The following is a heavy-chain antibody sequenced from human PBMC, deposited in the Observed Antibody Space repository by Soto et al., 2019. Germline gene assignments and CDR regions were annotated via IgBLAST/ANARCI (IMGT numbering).Heavy chain of an antibody. CDR1: SDSMSSGGYY. D-gene: IGHD6-6*01. CDR2: IYSNGDT. CDR3: ARRGGSSSGYYYYAMDG. V-gene: IGHV4-31*03. J-gene: IGHJ6*02. Sequence: PSEPLSLTCSVSSDSMSSGGYYWSWIRQHPGKGLEWIGYIYSNGDTYYNPSLKSRVTISVDTSKNQFSLNLTSVTAAHTAVYYCARRGGSSSGYYYYAMDGWGQGPTVT.